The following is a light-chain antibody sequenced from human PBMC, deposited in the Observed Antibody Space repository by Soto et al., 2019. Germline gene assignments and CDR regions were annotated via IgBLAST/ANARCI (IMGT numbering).Light chain of an antibody. J-gene: IGKJ1*01. CDR1: QSVSGN. Sequence: EIVMTQSPATLSVSPGERATLSCRASQSVSGNLSGYQQKPGQAPRLLIYCASTRATGIPARFSGSGSGTEFTLTISSLHAEDFAVYYCQQYNNWPPTFGQGTKVEIK. CDR3: QQYNNWPPT. CDR2: CAS. V-gene: IGKV3D-15*01.